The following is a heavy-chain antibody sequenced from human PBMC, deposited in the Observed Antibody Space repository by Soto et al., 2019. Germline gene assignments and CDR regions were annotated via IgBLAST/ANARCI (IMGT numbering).Heavy chain of an antibody. V-gene: IGHV3-15*01. Sequence: EVQLVGSGGGLVKPGGSLRLSCAASGFTFSNAWMNWVRQAPGKGLEWVGHIKSKTDGGTTDYAAPVKGRFTISRDDSKNTLYLQMNSLKTEDTAVYYCTTDLGGPGAWWGQGTLVTVSS. CDR3: TTDLGGPGAW. J-gene: IGHJ4*02. D-gene: IGHD2-15*01. CDR1: GFTFSNAW. CDR2: IKSKTDGGTT.